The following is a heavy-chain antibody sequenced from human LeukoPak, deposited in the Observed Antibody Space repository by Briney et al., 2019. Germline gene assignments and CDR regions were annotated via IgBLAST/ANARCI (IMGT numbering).Heavy chain of an antibody. CDR3: AREEGGDIMAPDY. V-gene: IGHV1-2*02. CDR2: INSDSGFT. J-gene: IGHJ4*02. CDR1: GYTFTGYY. Sequence: GASVKVSCKASGYTFTGYYMNWVRQAPGQGLEWMGWINSDSGFTKYAQKFQGRVTMTRDASITTVYMDLTRLTSDDTAVYYCAREEGGDIMAPDYWGQGTLVTVSS. D-gene: IGHD5-12*01.